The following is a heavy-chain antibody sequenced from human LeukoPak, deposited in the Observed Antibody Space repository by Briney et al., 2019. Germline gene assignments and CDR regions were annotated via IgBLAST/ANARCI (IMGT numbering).Heavy chain of an antibody. CDR2: INHSGST. CDR1: GESFSGYY. CDR3: ARASYSSSLYGGHAFDI. Sequence: SETLSLTCAVYGESFSGYYWSWIRQPPGKGLEWIGEINHSGSTNYNPSLKSRVTISVDTSKNQFSLKLSSVTAADTAVYYCARASYSSSLYGGHAFDIWGQGTMVTVSS. D-gene: IGHD6-13*01. J-gene: IGHJ3*02. V-gene: IGHV4-34*01.